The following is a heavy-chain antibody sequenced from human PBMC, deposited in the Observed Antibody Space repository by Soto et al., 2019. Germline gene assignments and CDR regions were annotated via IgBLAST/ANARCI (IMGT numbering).Heavy chain of an antibody. J-gene: IGHJ4*02. CDR3: ARNMAY. V-gene: IGHV4-59*08. CDR1: GGSISSYY. CDR2: IYDSGST. D-gene: IGHD3-10*01. Sequence: PSETLSLTCTVSGGSISSYYWSWIRQPPGKGLEWIGYIYDSGSTRYNPSLNSRVTISVDTSKNQFSLNLRSVTAADTAVYYCARNMAYWGQGTLVTVSS.